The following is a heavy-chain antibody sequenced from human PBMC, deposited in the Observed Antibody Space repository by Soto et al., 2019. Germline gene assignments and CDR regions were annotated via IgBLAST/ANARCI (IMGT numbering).Heavy chain of an antibody. CDR1: GGSISGFY. J-gene: IGHJ4*02. D-gene: IGHD2-21*02. CDR3: ARGPFCGNDCYFDV. Sequence: PSETLSLTCTVAGGSISGFYLSWVRQPAGKGLECIGRIYSSGATKYNPSLRNRVTMSVDTSTDQYSLNLASMTAADTAVYFCARGPFCGNDCYFDVWGQGTQVTVYS. V-gene: IGHV4-4*07. CDR2: IYSSGAT.